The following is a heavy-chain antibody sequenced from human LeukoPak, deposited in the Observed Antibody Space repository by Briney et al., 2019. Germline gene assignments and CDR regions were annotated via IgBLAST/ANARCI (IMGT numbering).Heavy chain of an antibody. D-gene: IGHD3-10*01. CDR2: IIPILGTA. J-gene: IGHJ6*04. Sequence: GASVKVSCKASGGTFSSNAISWVRQAPGQGLEWMGGIIPILGTADYAQKFQGRVTITADDSTSTAYMELSSLRSEDTAVYYCARDRMVRGVILYGMDVWGKGTTVTVSS. V-gene: IGHV1-69*13. CDR1: GGTFSSNA. CDR3: ARDRMVRGVILYGMDV.